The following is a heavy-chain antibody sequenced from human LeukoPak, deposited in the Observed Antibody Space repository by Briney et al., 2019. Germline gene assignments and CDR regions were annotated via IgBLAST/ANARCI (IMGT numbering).Heavy chain of an antibody. CDR3: ARHRVESPRFFVSGTSEYYFDY. CDR1: GGSISSYY. D-gene: IGHD3-16*01. CDR2: IYYSGST. V-gene: IGHV4-59*01. Sequence: SETLSLTCTVSGGSISSYYWSWIRQPPGKGLEWIGYIYYSGSTNYNPSLKSRVTISVDTSKNQFSLKLSSVTAADTAVYYCARHRVESPRFFVSGTSEYYFDYWGQGTLVTVSS. J-gene: IGHJ4*02.